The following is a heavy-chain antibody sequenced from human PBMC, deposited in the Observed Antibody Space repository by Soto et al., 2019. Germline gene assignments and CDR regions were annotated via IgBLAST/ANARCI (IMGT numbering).Heavy chain of an antibody. CDR3: AKETTRSTAGTGGIGYYYYYGMDV. V-gene: IGHV3-23*01. CDR1: GFTFSSYA. D-gene: IGHD1-1*01. Sequence: PGGSLRLSCAASGFTFSSYAMSWVRQAPGKGLEWVSTISGSGDSTYYADSVKGRFTISRDNSKNTLYLQMNSLRAEGTAVYYCAKETTRSTAGTGGIGYYYYYGMDVWGQGTTVTVSS. CDR2: ISGSGDST. J-gene: IGHJ6*02.